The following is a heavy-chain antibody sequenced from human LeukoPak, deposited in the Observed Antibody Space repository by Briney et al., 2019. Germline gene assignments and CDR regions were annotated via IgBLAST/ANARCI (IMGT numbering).Heavy chain of an antibody. CDR2: VWYDGSKK. V-gene: IGHV3-33*01. J-gene: IGHJ4*02. D-gene: IGHD2-15*01. CDR1: GFTFSSYG. CDR3: ARVYCSGNSCYGPFDY. Sequence: PGGSLRLSCAASGFTFSSYGMHWVRQAPGKGLEWVAIVWYDGSKKYYADSVKGRFTISRDNFKNTLYLQMNSLRAEDTAVYYCARVYCSGNSCYGPFDYWGQGVRVTVSS.